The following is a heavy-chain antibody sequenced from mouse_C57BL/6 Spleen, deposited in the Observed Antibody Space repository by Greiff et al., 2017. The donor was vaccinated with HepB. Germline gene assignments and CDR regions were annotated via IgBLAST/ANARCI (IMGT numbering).Heavy chain of an antibody. V-gene: IGHV5-9*01. CDR1: GFTFSSYT. Sequence: EVMLVESGGGLVKPGGSLKLSCAASGFTFSSYTMSWVRQTPEKRLEWVATISGGGGNTYYPDSVKGRFTISRDNAKNTLYLQMSSLRSEDTALYYCARLDGSDYAMDYWGQGTSVTVSS. CDR3: ARLDGSDYAMDY. CDR2: ISGGGGNT. J-gene: IGHJ4*01. D-gene: IGHD1-1*01.